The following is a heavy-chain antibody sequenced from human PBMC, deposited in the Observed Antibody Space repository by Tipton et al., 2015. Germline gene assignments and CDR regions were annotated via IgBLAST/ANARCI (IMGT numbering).Heavy chain of an antibody. CDR3: ARLTGDYYDSATYDPTYIDY. D-gene: IGHD3-22*01. V-gene: IGHV4-61*01. CDR2: ISFSDTT. Sequence: TLSLTCTVSGGSVSSGSYYWSWIRQPPGKGLEWIGYISFSDTTHYNPSLRSRLTMSVESSKNQFSLRLSSATAADTAVYYCARLTGDYYDSATYDPTYIDYWGQGILVSVSS. CDR1: GGSVSSGSYY. J-gene: IGHJ4*02.